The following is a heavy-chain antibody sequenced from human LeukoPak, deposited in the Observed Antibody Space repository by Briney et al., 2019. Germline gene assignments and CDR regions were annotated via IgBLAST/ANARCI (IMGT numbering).Heavy chain of an antibody. V-gene: IGHV3-64D*09. CDR2: ISSNGGST. CDR1: GFTFSSYA. CDR3: VIQYSGSYQAFDI. Sequence: PGRSLRLSCSASGFTFSSYAMHWVRQAPGKGLEYVSAISSNGGSTYYADSVKGRFTISRDNSKNTLYLQMSSLRAEDTAVYYCVIQYSGSYQAFDIWGQGTMVTVSS. D-gene: IGHD1-26*01. J-gene: IGHJ3*02.